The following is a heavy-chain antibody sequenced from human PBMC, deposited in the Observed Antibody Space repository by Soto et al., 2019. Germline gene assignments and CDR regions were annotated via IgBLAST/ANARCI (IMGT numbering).Heavy chain of an antibody. CDR3: ARGHYGLDV. J-gene: IGHJ6*02. CDR2: IKSDGSEK. Sequence: EVQLVESGGQLVQPGGSLRLSCAASGFIFSNHWTSWVRQAPGKGLEWVAHIKSDGSEKYYVDSVKGRFTISRDNAKNSVYLQMTSLGAEDTAVYYCARGHYGLDVWGQGTTVAVSS. CDR1: GFIFSNHW. V-gene: IGHV3-7*01.